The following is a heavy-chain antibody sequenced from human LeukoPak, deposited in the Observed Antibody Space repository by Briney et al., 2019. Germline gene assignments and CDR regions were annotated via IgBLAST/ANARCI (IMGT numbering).Heavy chain of an antibody. CDR1: GFTFSSYA. V-gene: IGHV3-23*01. CDR3: AKVYSGAIIFDY. Sequence: GGSLRLSCAASGFTFSSYARSWVRQAPGKGLEWVSAISGSGGSTYYADSVKGRFTISRDNSKNTLYLQMNSLRAEDTAVYYCAKVYSGAIIFDYWGQGTLVTVSS. D-gene: IGHD1-26*01. CDR2: ISGSGGST. J-gene: IGHJ4*02.